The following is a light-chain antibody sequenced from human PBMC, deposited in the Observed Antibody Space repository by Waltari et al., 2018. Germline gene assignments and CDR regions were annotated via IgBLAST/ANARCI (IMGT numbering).Light chain of an antibody. J-gene: IGLJ3*02. V-gene: IGLV2-23*02. CDR1: SSDVGGYNY. Sequence: QSALTQPPSVSGSPGQSITISCTGTSSDVGGYNYVSWYQQHPGKAPQLMIYDVSKRPSGVSNRFSGSKSGNTASLTISGLQAEDEADYYCCSYAGSSTWVFGGGTKLTVL. CDR2: DVS. CDR3: CSYAGSSTWV.